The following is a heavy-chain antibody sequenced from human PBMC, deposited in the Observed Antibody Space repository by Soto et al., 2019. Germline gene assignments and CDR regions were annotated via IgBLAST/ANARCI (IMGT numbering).Heavy chain of an antibody. CDR2: IYYSGST. CDR1: GGSISSYY. CDR3: ARGGYSGYDRVYFDY. Sequence: QVQLQESGPGLVKPSETLSLTCTVSGGSISSYYWSWIRQPPGKGLEWIGYIYYSGSTNYNPSLISRVTIAVDTSKNQFSLKLSSVTAADTAVYYCARGGYSGYDRVYFDYWGQGTLVTVSS. J-gene: IGHJ4*02. V-gene: IGHV4-59*01. D-gene: IGHD5-12*01.